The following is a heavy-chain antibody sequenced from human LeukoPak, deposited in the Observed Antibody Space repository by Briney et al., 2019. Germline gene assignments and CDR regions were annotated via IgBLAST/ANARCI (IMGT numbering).Heavy chain of an antibody. D-gene: IGHD6-13*01. Sequence: PGRSLRLSCAASGFTFDDYAMHWVRQAPGKGLEWVSGISWNSGSIGYADSVKGRFTISRDNAKNPLYLQMNSLRAEDTALYYCAKDVSLYSSSWYYFDYWGQGTLVTVSS. CDR3: AKDVSLYSSSWYYFDY. V-gene: IGHV3-9*01. CDR2: ISWNSGSI. CDR1: GFTFDDYA. J-gene: IGHJ4*02.